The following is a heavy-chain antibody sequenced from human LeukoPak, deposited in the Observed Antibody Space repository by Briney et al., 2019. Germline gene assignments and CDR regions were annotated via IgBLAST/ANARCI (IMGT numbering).Heavy chain of an antibody. Sequence: GGSLRLSCAASEFTFINYTINWVRQAPGKGLEGVSSISNRSSYIYYVDSVNGRFTISIDNAKKSLYLQMNSLRAEEPAMYYCAREFNWYFDLWGRGTLVTVSS. CDR1: EFTFINYT. V-gene: IGHV3-21*01. CDR2: ISNRSSYI. J-gene: IGHJ2*01. CDR3: AREFNWYFDL.